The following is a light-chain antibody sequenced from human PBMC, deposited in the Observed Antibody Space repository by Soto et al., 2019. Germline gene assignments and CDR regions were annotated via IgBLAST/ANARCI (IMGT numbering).Light chain of an antibody. CDR2: DVS. CDR1: SSDVGGYNY. J-gene: IGLJ3*02. CDR3: GAYAGTSIGA. V-gene: IGLV2-11*01. Sequence: QSALTQPRSVSGSPGQSVTISCTGTSSDVGGYNYVSWYQQHPGKAPKLVIYDVSKRPSGVPDRFSGSKSGNTASLTISGLQAEDEADYYSGAYAGTSIGAFGGGTEVTVL.